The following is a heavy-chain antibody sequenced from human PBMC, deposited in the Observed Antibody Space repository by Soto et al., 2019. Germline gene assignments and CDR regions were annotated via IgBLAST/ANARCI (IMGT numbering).Heavy chain of an antibody. CDR2: IIPIFGTA. CDR3: ARKALIAAAGTGAFWFDP. V-gene: IGHV1-69*13. Sequence: ASVKVSCKASGGTFSSYAISWVRQAPGQGLEWMGGIIPIFGTANYAQKFQGRVTITADESTSTAYTELSSLRSEDTAVYYCARKALIAAAGTGAFWFDPWGQGTLVTVSS. J-gene: IGHJ5*02. CDR1: GGTFSSYA. D-gene: IGHD6-13*01.